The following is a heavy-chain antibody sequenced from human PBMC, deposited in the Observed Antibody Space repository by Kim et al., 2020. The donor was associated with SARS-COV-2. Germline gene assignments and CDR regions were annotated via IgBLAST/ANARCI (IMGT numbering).Heavy chain of an antibody. J-gene: IGHJ4*02. V-gene: IGHV3-7*03. D-gene: IGHD6-6*01. CDR2: K. Sequence: KYSAASVQGRFNIPRDNTRNSLYLQMNSLGAGDTAVYYCARGGASSIWIDYWGQGTLVTVSS. CDR3: ARGGASSIWIDY.